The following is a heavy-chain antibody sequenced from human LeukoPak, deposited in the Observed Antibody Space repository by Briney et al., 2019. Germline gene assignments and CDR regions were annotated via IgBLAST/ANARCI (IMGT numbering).Heavy chain of an antibody. D-gene: IGHD2-15*01. CDR1: GGSISSYY. CDR2: IYYSGST. CDR3: ARGPRYCSGGSCYSVAYFQH. V-gene: IGHV4-59*01. Sequence: PSETLSPTCTVSGGSISSYYWSWIRQPPGKGLEWIGYIYYSGSTNYNPSLKSRVTISVDTSKNQFSLKLSSVTAADTAVYYCARGPRYCSGGSCYSVAYFQHWGQGTLVTVSS. J-gene: IGHJ1*01.